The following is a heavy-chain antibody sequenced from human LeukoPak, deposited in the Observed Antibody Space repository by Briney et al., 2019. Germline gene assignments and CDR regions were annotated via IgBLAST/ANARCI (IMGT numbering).Heavy chain of an antibody. J-gene: IGHJ5*02. V-gene: IGHV3-23*01. CDR3: AKDLGADYYDSSGPTGWFDP. CDR2: ISGSGGST. Sequence: GGSLRLSCAASGFTFSSYAMSWVRQAPGKGLEWVSAISGSGGSTYYADSVKGRFTISRDNSKNTLYLQMNSLRAEDTAVYYCAKDLGADYYDSSGPTGWFDPWGQGTLVTVSS. CDR1: GFTFSSYA. D-gene: IGHD3-22*01.